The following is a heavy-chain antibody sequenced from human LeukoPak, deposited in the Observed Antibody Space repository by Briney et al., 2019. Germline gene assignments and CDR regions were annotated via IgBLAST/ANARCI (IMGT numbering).Heavy chain of an antibody. J-gene: IGHJ4*02. V-gene: IGHV1-2*02. D-gene: IGHD3-10*01. Sequence: ASVKVSCKASGYTFTGYYMHWVRPAPGQGLEWMGWNNPNSGGTNYAQKFQGRLTMTRDTSISTDYMELSRLRSDDTAVYYCARVITMVRGGPAFDYWGQGTLVTVSS. CDR3: ARVITMVRGGPAFDY. CDR2: NNPNSGGT. CDR1: GYTFTGYY.